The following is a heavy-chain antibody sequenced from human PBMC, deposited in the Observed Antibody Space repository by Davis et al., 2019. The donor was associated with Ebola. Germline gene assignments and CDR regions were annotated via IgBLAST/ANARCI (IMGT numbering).Heavy chain of an antibody. V-gene: IGHV3-23*01. J-gene: IGHJ6*04. D-gene: IGHD6-19*01. CDR2: LGLSADT. CDR1: GFVFSNYV. Sequence: GGSLRLSCAASGFVFSNYVMSWVRRAPGKGLEWVSTLGLSADTYYADSVKGRFTISRDNPKNTLYLQMNSLRIEDTAVYYCAKGAFHQWKTDYYYGMDVWGKGTTVTVSS. CDR3: AKGAFHQWKTDYYYGMDV.